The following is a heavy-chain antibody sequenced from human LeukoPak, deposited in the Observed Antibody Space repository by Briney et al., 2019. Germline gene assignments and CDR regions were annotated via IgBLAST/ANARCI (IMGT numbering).Heavy chain of an antibody. V-gene: IGHV3-30*04. CDR2: ISFDGTNK. CDR1: GVSLSNYA. D-gene: IGHD4-17*01. J-gene: IGHJ4*02. Sequence: GRSLRLSCTASGVSLSNYAMHWVRRPPGRGLEWVAVISFDGTNKYYGDSVEGRFSVSRDNSKNTLYLQMNSLRPDDTAMYYCATDYGDYEPIDYWGQGTLVTVSS. CDR3: ATDYGDYEPIDY.